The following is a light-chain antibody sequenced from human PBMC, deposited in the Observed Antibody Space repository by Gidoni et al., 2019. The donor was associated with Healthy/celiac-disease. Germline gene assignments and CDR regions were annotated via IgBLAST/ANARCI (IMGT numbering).Light chain of an antibody. Sequence: TQLTQSPSSPSASVGDRVTINCRARQGISSYLAWYQHKPGKAPKLLIYAASTLQRGVPSRFSGSGSGTDFTLTISSLQPEDFATYYCQQLNSYPRTFGQGTKVEIK. CDR2: AAS. V-gene: IGKV1-9*01. CDR3: QQLNSYPRT. CDR1: QGISSY. J-gene: IGKJ1*01.